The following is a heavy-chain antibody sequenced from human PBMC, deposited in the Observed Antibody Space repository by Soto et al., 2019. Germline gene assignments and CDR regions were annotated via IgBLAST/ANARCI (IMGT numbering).Heavy chain of an antibody. CDR1: GFTGSRHY. Sequence: SCAGSGFTGSRHYMTWVRQAAVTELDVVTFVHPSTYTNYADSVKGRFTISRDNSKNTLYLQMSSLRAEDTAVYYCARVHRSSYHCFDGWGRGTLGTVSS. J-gene: IGHJ4*02. CDR2: VHPSTYT. CDR3: ARVHRSSYHCFDG. D-gene: IGHD6-13*01. V-gene: IGHV3-66*01.